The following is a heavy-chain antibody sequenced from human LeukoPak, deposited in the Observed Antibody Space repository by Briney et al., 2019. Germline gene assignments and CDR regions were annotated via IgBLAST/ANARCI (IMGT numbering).Heavy chain of an antibody. V-gene: IGHV4-59*08. D-gene: IGHD4-17*01. Sequence: SETLSLTCTVPGGSISSHYWSWIRQPPGKGLEWIGYISYSGSTNYNPSLKSRVTISVDTSKNQFSLKLSSVTAADTAMCYCARHVSGDYAWLDVWGQGATVSVSS. CDR2: ISYSGST. J-gene: IGHJ6*02. CDR3: ARHVSGDYAWLDV. CDR1: GGSISSHY.